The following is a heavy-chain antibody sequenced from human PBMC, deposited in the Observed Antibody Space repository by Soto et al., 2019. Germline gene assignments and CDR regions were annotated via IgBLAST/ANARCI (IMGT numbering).Heavy chain of an antibody. CDR3: ASAFVPAAAGELWYGEHFAY. V-gene: IGHV1-69*12. Sequence: QVQLVQSGAEVKKPGSSVKVSCKASGGTFSSYAISWVRQAPGQGLEWMGGIIPIFGTANYAKKFQGRVTITADESTSTAYMELSSLRSEDTAVYYCASAFVPAAAGELWYGEHFAYGGQGTLVTVSS. D-gene: IGHD2-2*01. J-gene: IGHJ4*02. CDR1: GGTFSSYA. CDR2: IIPIFGTA.